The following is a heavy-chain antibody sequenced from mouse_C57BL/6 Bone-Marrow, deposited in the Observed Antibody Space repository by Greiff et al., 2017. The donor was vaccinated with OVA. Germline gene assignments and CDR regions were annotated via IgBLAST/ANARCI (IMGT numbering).Heavy chain of an antibody. V-gene: IGHV1-19*01. Sequence: EVQLVESGPVLVKPGASVKMSCKASGYTFTDYYMNWVKQSHGKSLEWIGVINPYNGGTSYNQKFKGKATLTVDKSSSTAYMELNSLTSEDSAVYYCARDWYYAMDYWGQGTSVTVSS. D-gene: IGHD4-1*01. J-gene: IGHJ4*01. CDR1: GYTFTDYY. CDR3: ARDWYYAMDY. CDR2: INPYNGGT.